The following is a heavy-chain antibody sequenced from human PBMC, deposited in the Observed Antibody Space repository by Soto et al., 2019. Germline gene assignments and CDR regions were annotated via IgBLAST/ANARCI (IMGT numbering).Heavy chain of an antibody. CDR3: ASPCCSGGSCYSDADY. CDR2: IYYSGST. Sequence: SQTKSVTCTVSGGNVISSSCYWGWNRQPPGKGLEWIGSIYYSGSTYYNPSLKSRVTISVDTSKNQFSLKLSSVTAADTAVYYCASPCCSGGSCYSDADYWGQGTLVTVSS. D-gene: IGHD2-15*01. V-gene: IGHV4-39*01. CDR1: GGNVISSSCY. J-gene: IGHJ4*02.